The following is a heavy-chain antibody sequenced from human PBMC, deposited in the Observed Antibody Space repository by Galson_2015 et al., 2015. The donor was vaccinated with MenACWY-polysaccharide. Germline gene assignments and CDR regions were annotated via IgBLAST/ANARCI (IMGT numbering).Heavy chain of an antibody. CDR3: AKHIYNCSGGSCYLVAFDY. V-gene: IGHV3-23*01. J-gene: IGHJ4*02. Sequence: SSISGSGGSTYYADSVKGRFTISRDNSKNTLYLQMNSLRAEDTAVYYCAKHIYNCSGGSCYLVAFDYWGQGTLVTVSS. CDR2: ISGSGGST. D-gene: IGHD2-15*01.